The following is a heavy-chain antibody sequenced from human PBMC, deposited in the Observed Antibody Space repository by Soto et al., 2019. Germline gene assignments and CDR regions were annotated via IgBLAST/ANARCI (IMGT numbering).Heavy chain of an antibody. V-gene: IGHV4-39*01. J-gene: IGHJ6*02. CDR2: IYYSGST. CDR3: ARVARCSSYYYGMDV. D-gene: IGHD4-17*01. Sequence: ASETLSLTXTVSGGSISSSSYYWGWIRQPPGKGLEWIGSIYYSGSTYYNPSLKSRVTISVDTSKNQFSLKLSSVTAADTAVYYCARVARCSSYYYGMDVWGQGTTVTVSS. CDR1: GGSISSSSYY.